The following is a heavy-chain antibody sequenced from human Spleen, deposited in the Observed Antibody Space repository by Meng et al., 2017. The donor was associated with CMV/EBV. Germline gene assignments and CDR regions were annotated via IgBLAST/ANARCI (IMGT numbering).Heavy chain of an antibody. J-gene: IGHJ4*02. Sequence: GSLRLTCAVYSGSFSGYYWSWIRQPPGKGLEWIGEINHSGSTNYNPSLKSRVTISVDTSKNQFSLKLSSVTAADTAVYYCARRPWGGLDYWGQGALVTVSS. D-gene: IGHD3-16*01. CDR3: ARRPWGGLDY. V-gene: IGHV4-34*01. CDR1: SGSFSGYY. CDR2: INHSGST.